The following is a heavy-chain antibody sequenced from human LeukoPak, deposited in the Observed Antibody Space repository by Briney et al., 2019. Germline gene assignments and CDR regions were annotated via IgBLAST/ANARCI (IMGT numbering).Heavy chain of an antibody. Sequence: PSETLSLTCTVSGGSISSYYWSCIRQPPGKGLEWIGYIYYSGSTNYNPSLKSRVTRSVDTSKNQFSLKLSSVTAADTAVYYCARDQKGGSTFYYYYGMDVWGQGTTVTVSS. CDR2: IYYSGST. J-gene: IGHJ6*02. CDR3: ARDQKGGSTFYYYYGMDV. CDR1: GGSISSYY. D-gene: IGHD2-15*01. V-gene: IGHV4-59*01.